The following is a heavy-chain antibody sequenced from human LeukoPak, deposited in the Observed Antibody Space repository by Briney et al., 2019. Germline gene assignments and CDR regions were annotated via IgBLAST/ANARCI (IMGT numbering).Heavy chain of an antibody. D-gene: IGHD3-22*01. Sequence: ASMKVSCKASGYTFTGYYMHWVRQAPGQGLEWMGWINPNSGGTNYAQKFQGRVTMTRDTSISTAYMELSRLRSDDTAVYYCARVPYYYDSNYFDYSGQGTLVTVSS. J-gene: IGHJ4*02. CDR3: ARVPYYYDSNYFDY. CDR1: GYTFTGYY. CDR2: INPNSGGT. V-gene: IGHV1-2*02.